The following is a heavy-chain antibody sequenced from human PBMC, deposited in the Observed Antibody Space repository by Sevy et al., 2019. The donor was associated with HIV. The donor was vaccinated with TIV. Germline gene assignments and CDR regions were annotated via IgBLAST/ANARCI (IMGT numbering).Heavy chain of an antibody. CDR1: GFTFSKYS. V-gene: IGHV3-23*01. J-gene: IGHJ4*02. D-gene: IGHD2-8*01. CDR2: LSSSCGEI. CDR3: AREGCTKPHDY. Sequence: GGSLRLSCAASGFTFSKYSMSWVRQPPGKGLEWVSTLSSSCGEINYADSVKGRFTISRDNSKSSVYLQMNNLRPEDTAVYYCAREGCTKPHDYWGQGTLVTVSS.